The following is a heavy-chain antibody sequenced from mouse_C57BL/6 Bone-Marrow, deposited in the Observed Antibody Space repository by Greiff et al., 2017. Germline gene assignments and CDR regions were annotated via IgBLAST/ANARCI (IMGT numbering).Heavy chain of an antibody. V-gene: IGHV1-15*01. CDR1: GYTFNDYE. CDR3: TGTLYYFDY. D-gene: IGHD4-1*01. CDR2: IDPETCGT. Sequence: QVQLQQSGAELVRPGASVTLSCKASGYTFNDYEMHWVKQTPVHGLEWIGAIDPETCGTDYNQKFKGKAILTADKSSSTAYMELRSLTSEDSAVYYCTGTLYYFDYWGQGTTLTVSS. J-gene: IGHJ2*01.